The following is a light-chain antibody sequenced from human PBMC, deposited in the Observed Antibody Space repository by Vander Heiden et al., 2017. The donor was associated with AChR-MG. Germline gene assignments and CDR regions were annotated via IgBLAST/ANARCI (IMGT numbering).Light chain of an antibody. CDR3: QAWDGPTVV. CDR1: QLGNKY. CDR2: QNT. V-gene: IGLV3-1*01. J-gene: IGLJ2*01. Sequence: SFDLTQPPSVSVSPGQTATIACSADQLGNKYVCWYQQKPGQYPVQVIYQNTNRTAGIPERFSGSKSGKTATLTISGTQAIDEADYYCQAWDGPTVVFGGGTKLTVL.